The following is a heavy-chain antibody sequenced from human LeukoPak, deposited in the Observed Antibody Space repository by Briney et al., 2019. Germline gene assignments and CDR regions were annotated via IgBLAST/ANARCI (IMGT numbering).Heavy chain of an antibody. J-gene: IGHJ4*02. D-gene: IGHD3-10*01. CDR2: INPNSDNT. Sequence: ASVKVSCKASGYIFSNYFMHWVRQAPGQGLEWMAIINPNSDNTFYSQRFQGRVTVTSDTSTNTVCMEMNNLRSEDTAVYYCVRGHFYGSGTYSIDFWGQGTLVTVSS. CDR3: VRGHFYGSGTYSIDF. CDR1: GYIFSNYF. V-gene: IGHV1-46*01.